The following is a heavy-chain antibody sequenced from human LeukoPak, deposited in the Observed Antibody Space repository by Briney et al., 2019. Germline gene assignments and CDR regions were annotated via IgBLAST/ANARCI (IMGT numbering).Heavy chain of an antibody. Sequence: ASVQVSCKASGYTFTDYYMHWFRQAPGQGLEWMGWINPSSGVTNYAQRFQGRVTMTRDTSISTAYMELSRLRSDDTAVYYCARVLFYSSGNKSNRVDYWGQGTLVTVSS. CDR1: GYTFTDYY. CDR2: INPSSGVT. J-gene: IGHJ4*02. CDR3: ARVLFYSSGNKSNRVDY. D-gene: IGHD6-19*01. V-gene: IGHV1-2*02.